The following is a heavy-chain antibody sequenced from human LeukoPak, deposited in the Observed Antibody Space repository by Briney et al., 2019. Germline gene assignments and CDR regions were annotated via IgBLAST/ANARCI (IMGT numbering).Heavy chain of an antibody. J-gene: IGHJ4*02. CDR3: AKYAYSSSWEYYFDY. V-gene: IGHV3-23*01. Sequence: GGSLRLSCAASGFTFSSYAMSWVRQAPGKGLEWVSGIRGNGGSTYYADSVKGRFTISRDNSRNTLYLQMNSLGAEDTAIYYCAKYAYSSSWEYYFDYWGQGTLVTVSS. CDR1: GFTFSSYA. CDR2: IRGNGGST. D-gene: IGHD6-13*01.